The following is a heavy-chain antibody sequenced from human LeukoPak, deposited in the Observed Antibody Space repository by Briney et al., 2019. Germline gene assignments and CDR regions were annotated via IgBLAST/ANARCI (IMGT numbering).Heavy chain of an antibody. V-gene: IGHV4-4*02. D-gene: IGHD6-19*01. Sequence: SETLSLTCGVSGGSISNTNWWTSFRQPPGKGLERIGEVNLQGSTNYNPSLKSRLAISVDTSKNKFSLKVNSVTAADTAVYYCARVGSGWSFDYWGQGTLVTVSS. CDR3: ARVGSGWSFDY. CDR2: VNLQGST. CDR1: GGSISNTNW. J-gene: IGHJ4*02.